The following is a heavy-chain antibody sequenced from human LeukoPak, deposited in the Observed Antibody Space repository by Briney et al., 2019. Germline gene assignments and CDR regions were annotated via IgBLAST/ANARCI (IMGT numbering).Heavy chain of an antibody. J-gene: IGHJ4*02. Sequence: GGSLRLSCAASGFTFSSYGMHWVRQAPGKGLEWVAFIRYDGSNKYYADSVKGRFTLSGDNSKTTVYLQMNSLRAEDTAVCYCARDRSGFYSIDQWGQGTLVTVSP. D-gene: IGHD5-12*01. CDR1: GFTFSSYG. V-gene: IGHV3-30*02. CDR3: ARDRSGFYSIDQ. CDR2: IRYDGSNK.